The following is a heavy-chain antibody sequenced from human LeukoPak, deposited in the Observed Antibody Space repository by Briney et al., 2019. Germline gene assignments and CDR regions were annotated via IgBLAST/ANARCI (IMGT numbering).Heavy chain of an antibody. CDR2: INPNSGGT. CDR1: GYTFTGSY. Sequence: ASVKVSCKASGYTFTGSYMHWVRQAPGQGLEWMGWINPNSGGTNYAQKFQGRVTMTRDTSISTAYMELSRLRSDDTAVYYCARGEWELLSWFDPWGQGTLVTVSS. D-gene: IGHD1-26*01. J-gene: IGHJ5*02. CDR3: ARGEWELLSWFDP. V-gene: IGHV1-2*02.